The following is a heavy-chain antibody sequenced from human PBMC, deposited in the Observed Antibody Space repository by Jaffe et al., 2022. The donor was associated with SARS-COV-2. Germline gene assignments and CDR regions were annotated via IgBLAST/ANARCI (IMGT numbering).Heavy chain of an antibody. V-gene: IGHV5-10-1*03. CDR3: ATERDAIGVPSNHHRGDWFDP. CDR1: GYNFPMYW. CDR2: IDPTDSYT. D-gene: IGHD6-19*01. J-gene: IGHJ5*02. Sequence: EVQLVQSGVEVKKPGESLRISCTGSGYNFPMYWIAWLRQMPGKGLEWIGRIDPTDSYTNYNPSFRGHVTISVDKSINTAYLQWSSLKASDTAMYYCATERDAIGVPSNHHRGDWFDPWGQGTLVTVSS.